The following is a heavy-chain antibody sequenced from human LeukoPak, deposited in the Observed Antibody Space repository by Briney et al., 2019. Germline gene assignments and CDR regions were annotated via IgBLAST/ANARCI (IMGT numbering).Heavy chain of an antibody. Sequence: GGSLRLSCVGSGFTSCDYAIHWVRQAPGKGLEWVAVSAHDEVGKQFADSVKGRFTLSRDNSRDSVHLQMNRLRDEDTAVYYCAKDRGYGEHEPFESWGQGSLVTVSS. V-gene: IGHV3-30*18. CDR1: GFTSCDYA. CDR3: AKDRGYGEHEPFES. D-gene: IGHD4/OR15-4a*01. J-gene: IGHJ1*01. CDR2: SAHDEVGK.